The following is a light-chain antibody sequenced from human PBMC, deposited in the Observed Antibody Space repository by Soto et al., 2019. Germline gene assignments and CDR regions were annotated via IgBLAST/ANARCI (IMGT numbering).Light chain of an antibody. J-gene: IGKJ1*01. CDR1: PVISSW. V-gene: IGKV1-12*01. CDR2: AAS. Sequence: DIQMTQSPSSVSASVGDRVTITCRASPVISSWLAWYQQKPGKAPRLLIYAASSSQIGVPSRFSASGSGTDFTLTISSLQPEDFATYYCQQANSFPWTFGQGTKVEIK. CDR3: QQANSFPWT.